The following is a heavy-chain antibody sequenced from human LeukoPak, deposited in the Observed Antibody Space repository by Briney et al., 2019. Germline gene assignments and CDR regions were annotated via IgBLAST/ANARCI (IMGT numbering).Heavy chain of an antibody. CDR2: ISWDGDST. V-gene: IGHV3-43*01. D-gene: IGHD3-22*01. J-gene: IGHJ4*02. Sequence: TGGSLRLSCAASGFTFDDYTMHWVRQAPGKGLEWVSLISWDGDSTYYADSVKVRFTISRDNSKNSLYLQMNSLRTEETALYYCAKARGSGYKYSHFDFWDQGTLVTVSS. CDR1: GFTFDDYT. CDR3: AKARGSGYKYSHFDF.